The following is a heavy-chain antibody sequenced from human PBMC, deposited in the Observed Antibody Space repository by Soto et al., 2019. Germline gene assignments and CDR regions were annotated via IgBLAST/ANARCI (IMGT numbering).Heavy chain of an antibody. D-gene: IGHD4-17*01. CDR3: AAYGPNSGDGY. CDR2: IHFDGSA. V-gene: IGHV3-66*01. Sequence: EVQLVQSGRGLVQPGGSLRLSCVASGFTIYKNDMIWVRQAPGKGLEWVAHIHFDGSAYYADSVKGRFTISKDNSKITLYFQMNSLRSEDTAVYYCAAYGPNSGDGYWGQGTLVTVSS. CDR1: GFTIYKND. J-gene: IGHJ4*02.